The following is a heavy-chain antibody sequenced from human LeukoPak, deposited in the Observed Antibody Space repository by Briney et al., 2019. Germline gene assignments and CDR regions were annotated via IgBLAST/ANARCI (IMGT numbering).Heavy chain of an antibody. J-gene: IGHJ4*02. Sequence: GASVKVSCKVSGYTLTELSMHWVRQAPGKGLEWMGGFDPEDGETIYAQKFQGRVTVTEDTSTDTAYMELSSLRSEDTAVYYCATALYDYWGQGTLVTVSS. CDR1: GYTLTELS. CDR3: ATALYDY. V-gene: IGHV1-24*01. CDR2: FDPEDGET.